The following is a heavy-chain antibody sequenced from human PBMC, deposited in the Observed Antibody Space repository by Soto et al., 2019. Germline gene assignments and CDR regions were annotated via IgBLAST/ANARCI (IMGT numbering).Heavy chain of an antibody. D-gene: IGHD2-21*02. Sequence: QVQLMQSGAEVKKPGASVKVSCKASGDTFTEYYIHWVRQAPGQGLEWMGTVNPSGGHTTYAQHILGRWTKTTDTPNSTLYMELTSLTSEDTAVYYCSRAGHVVVVTAALDYWDKGTRGTVSS. CDR1: GDTFTEYY. J-gene: IGHJ4*02. V-gene: IGHV1-46*01. CDR2: VNPSGGHT. CDR3: SRAGHVVVVTAALDY.